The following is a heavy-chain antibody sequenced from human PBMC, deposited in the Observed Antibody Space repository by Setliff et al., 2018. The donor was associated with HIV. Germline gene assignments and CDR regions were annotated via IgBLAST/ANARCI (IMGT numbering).Heavy chain of an antibody. Sequence: SETLSLTCTVSGGSISSYYWSWIRQPPGKGLEWIGYIYTSGSTNYNPSLKSRVTISVDTSKNQFSLKLSSVTAADTAVYYCARRASGGGYGPAWYFDYWGQGTLVTVSS. CDR2: IYTSGST. CDR1: GGSISSYY. CDR3: ARRASGGGYGPAWYFDY. D-gene: IGHD5-12*01. V-gene: IGHV4-4*09. J-gene: IGHJ4*02.